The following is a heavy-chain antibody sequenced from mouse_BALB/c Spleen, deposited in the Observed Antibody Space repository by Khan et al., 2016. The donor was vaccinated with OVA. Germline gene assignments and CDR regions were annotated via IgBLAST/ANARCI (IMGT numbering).Heavy chain of an antibody. CDR3: ASSARLTY. D-gene: IGHD1-2*01. CDR2: ISYSGST. CDR1: GYSITSGYG. V-gene: IGHV3-2*02. J-gene: IGHJ2*01. Sequence: EVQLQESGPGLVKPSQSLSLTCTVTGYSITSGYGWNWIRQFPGNKLEWMGYISYSGSTNYNHSLKSRISITRDTSKNKFFLQLNSVTTEDTASYSCASSARLTYWGQGTTLTVSS.